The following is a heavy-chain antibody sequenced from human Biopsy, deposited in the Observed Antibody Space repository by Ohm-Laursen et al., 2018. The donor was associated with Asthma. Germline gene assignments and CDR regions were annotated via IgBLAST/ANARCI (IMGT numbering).Heavy chain of an antibody. CDR2: INPSGGST. Sequence: ASVKVSCKASGYTFTSYYMHWVRQAPGQGLEWMGIINPSGGSTSYAQKFQGRVTMTRDTSTSTAYMEVSRLRSDDTAVYYCARGQKSAGDRWFDPWGRGTLVTVSS. CDR1: GYTFTSYY. J-gene: IGHJ5*02. D-gene: IGHD6-13*01. CDR3: ARGQKSAGDRWFDP. V-gene: IGHV1-46*01.